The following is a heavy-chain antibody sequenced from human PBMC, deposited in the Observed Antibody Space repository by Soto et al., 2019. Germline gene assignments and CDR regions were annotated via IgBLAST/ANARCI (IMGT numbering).Heavy chain of an antibody. CDR3: ARDIGFDYVN. D-gene: IGHD3-16*01. V-gene: IGHV3-7*01. J-gene: IGHJ4*02. CDR1: GFNVRRYW. CDR2: IKEDGSEI. Sequence: GGSLRPCCAVSGFNVRRYWMSWVRQAPGKGLEWVASIKEDGSEIYYLQSVSGRFAISRDSAGNALQLAMNYLSAEDTATYFCARDIGFDYVNWGQGTLVTVSS.